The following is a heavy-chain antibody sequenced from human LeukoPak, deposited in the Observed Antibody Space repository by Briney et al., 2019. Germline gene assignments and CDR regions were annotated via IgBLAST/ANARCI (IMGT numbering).Heavy chain of an antibody. J-gene: IGHJ6*02. D-gene: IGHD5-12*01. CDR1: GFTFSSYG. Sequence: AGGSLRLSCAASGFTFSSYGMHWLRQSPGKGLEWVAFIRYDGGNKYYADSVKGRFTISRDNSKNTLYLQMNSLRVEDTAVYSCAKSEKGSGYDPRYYYYGMDVWGQGTTVTVSS. CDR3: AKSEKGSGYDPRYYYYGMDV. CDR2: IRYDGGNK. V-gene: IGHV3-30*02.